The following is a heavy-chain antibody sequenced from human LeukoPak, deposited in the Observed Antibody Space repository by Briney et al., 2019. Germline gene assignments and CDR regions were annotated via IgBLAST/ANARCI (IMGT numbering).Heavy chain of an antibody. CDR1: GGSISSYY. J-gene: IGHJ4*02. V-gene: IGHV4-59*01. CDR3: AKATSVTTLFDY. CDR2: IYYSGST. Sequence: SETLSLTCTVSGGSISSYYWSWIRQPPGKGLEWIGYIYYSGSTNYNPSLKSRVTISVDTSKNQFSLKLSSVTAADTAVYYCAKATSVTTLFDYWGQGTLVTVSS. D-gene: IGHD4-17*01.